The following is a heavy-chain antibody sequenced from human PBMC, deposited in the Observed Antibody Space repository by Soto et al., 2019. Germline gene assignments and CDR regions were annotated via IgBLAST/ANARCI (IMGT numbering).Heavy chain of an antibody. CDR3: ARGGGGKYVMDG. CDR2: INPSGGTT. CDR1: GYTFTSYY. V-gene: IGHV1-46*01. D-gene: IGHD1-26*01. Sequence: QVQLVQSGAEVKKPGASVKVSCKASGYTFTSYYMHWVRQAPGQGLEWMGIINPSGGTTSYAQKCRGRVTMTRDTSTSTVYMELSSLISEDTAVFYCARGGGGKYVMDGWGQGTTVTVSS. J-gene: IGHJ6*02.